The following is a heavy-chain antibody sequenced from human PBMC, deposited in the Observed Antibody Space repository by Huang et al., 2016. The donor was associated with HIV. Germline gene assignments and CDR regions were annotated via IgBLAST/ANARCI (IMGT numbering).Heavy chain of an antibody. CDR1: GFIFNDFA. D-gene: IGHD4-17*01. Sequence: QLVESGGDSVQSGRSLRLSCRGSGFIFNDFAINWFRQSPGKGLEWIGFGRSKAFGGASKRAPSVKDRFTVSRDEAKNVAFLQMDNLQVDDTAIYYCSPSGDDYFYFYMDVWGNGTTVIVS. J-gene: IGHJ6*03. CDR3: SPSGDDYFYFYMDV. CDR2: GRSKAFGGAS. V-gene: IGHV3-49*03.